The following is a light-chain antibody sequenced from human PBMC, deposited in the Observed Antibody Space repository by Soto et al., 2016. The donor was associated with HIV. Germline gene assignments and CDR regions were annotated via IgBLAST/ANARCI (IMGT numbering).Light chain of an antibody. Sequence: DIQMTQSPSSLSASVGDRVTITCRASQNIKSYLNWYQKKVGEAPKLLIFAAVNLQSGVPSRFSGSVSGTDFILTITSLQPEDFATYYCQQSSRTPRTFGQGTKVEI. CDR1: QNIKSY. CDR3: QQSSRTPRT. J-gene: IGKJ1*01. CDR2: AAV. V-gene: IGKV1-39*01.